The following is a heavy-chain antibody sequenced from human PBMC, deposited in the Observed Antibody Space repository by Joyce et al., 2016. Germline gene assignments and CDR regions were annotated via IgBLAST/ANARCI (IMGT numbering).Heavy chain of an antibody. D-gene: IGHD2-15*01. Sequence: QVQLVESGGGVVQPGRSLRLSCAGSGFTFAGYGMHWVRQAPGKGPEWVAIIWYDGNNKYYADSVKGRFTVSRDNSKNTLSLQMNSLTAEDTAVYYCARGGAVTATYDAFDVWGLGTMVTVSS. V-gene: IGHV3-33*01. CDR3: ARGGAVTATYDAFDV. CDR2: IWYDGNNK. CDR1: GFTFAGYG. J-gene: IGHJ3*01.